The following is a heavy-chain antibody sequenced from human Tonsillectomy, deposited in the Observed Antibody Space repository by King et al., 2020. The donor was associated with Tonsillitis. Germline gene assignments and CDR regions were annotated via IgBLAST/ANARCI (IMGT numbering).Heavy chain of an antibody. Sequence: LQLQESGPGLVKPSETLSLTCTVSGGSISSSSYYWGWIRQPPGKGLEWIGSIYYSGSTYSNPSLRSRVTISVDTSRNQFSLKLSSVTAADTAVYYCARRDYYGSGRPPYNWFDPWGQGTLVTVSS. V-gene: IGHV4-39*01. CDR1: GGSISSSSYY. J-gene: IGHJ5*02. CDR2: IYYSGST. CDR3: ARRDYYGSGRPPYNWFDP. D-gene: IGHD3-10*01.